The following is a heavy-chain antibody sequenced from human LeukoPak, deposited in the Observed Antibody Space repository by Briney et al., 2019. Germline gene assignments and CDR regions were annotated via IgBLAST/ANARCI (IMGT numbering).Heavy chain of an antibody. V-gene: IGHV3-7*01. J-gene: IGHJ6*02. CDR2: IKQGGSEK. CDR1: GFTFSNYW. Sequence: GGSLRLSCTASGFTFSNYWMSWVRQAPGKGPEWVANIKQGGSEKYSLDSLKGRFTNSRDNAKRSLYLQMNSLRAEDTAVYYCARYQGGGWDVWGQGTTVTVSS. CDR3: ARYQGGGWDV. D-gene: IGHD6-25*01.